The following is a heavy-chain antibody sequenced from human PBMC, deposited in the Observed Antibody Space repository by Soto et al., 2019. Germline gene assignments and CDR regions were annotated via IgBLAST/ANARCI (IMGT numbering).Heavy chain of an antibody. CDR1: GFSLDTNGVG. CDR3: AHSQGAISGGYGWFDP. J-gene: IGHJ5*02. D-gene: IGHD6-19*01. V-gene: IGHV2-5*01. Sequence: QITLKESGPALVKPTQTLSLTCTFSGFSLDTNGVGVGWIRQPPAKALEWLALVYWNDDKRFSPSLWGRITITKDTSNKQVVLTITTVGPDDTATYYCAHSQGAISGGYGWFDPWGPGILGTVSS. CDR2: VYWNDDK.